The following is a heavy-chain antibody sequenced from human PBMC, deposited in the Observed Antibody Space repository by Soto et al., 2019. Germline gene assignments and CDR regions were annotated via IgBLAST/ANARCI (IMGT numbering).Heavy chain of an antibody. CDR2: IDPTDSYS. V-gene: IGHV5-10-1*01. D-gene: IGHD2-21*02. Sequence: PGESLKISCNGSGYTFTSYWITWVRRMPGKGLEWMGRIDPTDSYSSYNPSFQGHVTLSADKSISTAYLQWSSLQASDTAIYYCARHDSGRNYYYGMDVWGQGTTVTSP. CDR3: ARHDSGRNYYYGMDV. CDR1: GYTFTSYW. J-gene: IGHJ6*02.